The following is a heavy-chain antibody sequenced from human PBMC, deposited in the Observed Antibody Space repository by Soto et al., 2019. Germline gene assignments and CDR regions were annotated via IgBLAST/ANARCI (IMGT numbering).Heavy chain of an antibody. D-gene: IGHD1-7*01. V-gene: IGHV4-31*03. Sequence: QVQLQESGPGLVKPSQTLSLTCTVSGGSISSGGYYWSWIRQHPGKGLEWIGYIYYSGSTYYNPSLKSRVTISVDTSKNQFSLKLSSVTAADTAVYYCARWRRELPSYSYGMDVWGQGTTVTVSS. CDR3: ARWRRELPSYSYGMDV. J-gene: IGHJ6*02. CDR2: IYYSGST. CDR1: GGSISSGGYY.